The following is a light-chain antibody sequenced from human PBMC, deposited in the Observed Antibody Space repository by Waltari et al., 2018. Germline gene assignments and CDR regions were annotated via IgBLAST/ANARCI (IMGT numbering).Light chain of an antibody. Sequence: ITCRASHSIIKYLNWYQVRSGRAPKLLIHSASTLQGGVPSRFIGSGSETDFTLTITNLQPEDFATYYCQQSYTNPFAFGPGTRVD. CDR1: HSIIKY. CDR3: QQSYTNPFA. J-gene: IGKJ3*01. V-gene: IGKV1-39*01. CDR2: SAS.